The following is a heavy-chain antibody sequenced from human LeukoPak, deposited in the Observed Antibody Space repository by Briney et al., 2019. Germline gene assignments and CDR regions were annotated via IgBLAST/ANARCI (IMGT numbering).Heavy chain of an antibody. Sequence: GGSLRLSCAASGFTVSSNYMSWVRQAPGKGLEWVSVIYSGGSTYYADSVKGRFTISRDNSKNTLYLQMNSLRAEDTAVYYCARLYDSVGYYYPFDYWGQGTLVTVSS. CDR1: GFTVSSNY. D-gene: IGHD3-22*01. J-gene: IGHJ4*02. V-gene: IGHV3-53*01. CDR2: IYSGGST. CDR3: ARLYDSVGYYYPFDY.